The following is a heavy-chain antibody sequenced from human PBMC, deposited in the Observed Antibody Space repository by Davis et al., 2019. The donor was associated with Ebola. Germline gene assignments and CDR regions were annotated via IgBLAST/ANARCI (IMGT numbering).Heavy chain of an antibody. CDR2: ISSSGSTI. CDR3: ARDIYSGDY. CDR1: GFTFSDYY. V-gene: IGHV3-11*04. J-gene: IGHJ4*02. D-gene: IGHD4-11*01. Sequence: GESLKISCAASGFTFSDYYMSWIRQAPGKGLERVSYISSSGSTIYYADSVKGRFTISRDNAKNSLYLQMNSLRAEDTAVYYCARDIYSGDYWGQGTLVTVSS.